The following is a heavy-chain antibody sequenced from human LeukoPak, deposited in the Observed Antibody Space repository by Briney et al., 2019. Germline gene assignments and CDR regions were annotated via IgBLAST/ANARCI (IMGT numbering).Heavy chain of an antibody. J-gene: IGHJ2*01. CDR3: ARDGYFDL. CDR2: ISAHNGNT. V-gene: IGHV1-18*01. Sequence: ASVKVSCKASGYTFTTHGIAWVRQAPGQGPEWMGWISAHNGNTNYAQSLQGRVTMSTDTSTSTAYMELRSLRSDDTAVYYCARDGYFDLWGRGTLVTVSS. CDR1: GYTFTTHG.